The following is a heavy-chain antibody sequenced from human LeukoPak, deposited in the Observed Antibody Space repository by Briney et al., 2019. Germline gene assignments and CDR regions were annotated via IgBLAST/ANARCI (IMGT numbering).Heavy chain of an antibody. CDR1: GGSFSGYY. CDR3: ARGHDYGGNSKGSFDY. V-gene: IGHV4-34*01. CDR2: INHSGST. Sequence: PSETLSLTCAVYGGSFSGYYWSWIRQPPGKGLEWIWEINHSGSTNYNPSLKSRVTISVDTSKNQFSLKLSSVTAADTAVYYCARGHDYGGNSKGSFDYWGQGTLVTVSS. D-gene: IGHD4-23*01. J-gene: IGHJ4*02.